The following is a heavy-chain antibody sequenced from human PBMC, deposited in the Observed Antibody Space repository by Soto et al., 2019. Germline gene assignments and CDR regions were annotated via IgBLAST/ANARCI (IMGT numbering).Heavy chain of an antibody. J-gene: IGHJ4*02. Sequence: QVQLVQSGAEVKKPGASVKVSCKASGYTFTGYYLHWVRQAPGQGLEWMGWINPNNGGTNYAQKFQGWVTMTRDTSISTAYMELGRLRSDDTAVYYCARDGGDIVDWGQGTLVTVSS. D-gene: IGHD2-15*01. CDR3: ARDGGDIVD. CDR1: GYTFTGYY. CDR2: INPNNGGT. V-gene: IGHV1-2*04.